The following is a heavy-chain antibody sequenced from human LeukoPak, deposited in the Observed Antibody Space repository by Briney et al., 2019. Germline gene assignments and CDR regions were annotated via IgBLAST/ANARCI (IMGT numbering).Heavy chain of an antibody. CDR3: ARVYDFWSGYPTY. Sequence: PSETLSLTCAVYGGSFSGYYWSWIRQPPGKGLEWIREINHSGSTNYNPSLKSRFTISVDTSKNEFSLKLSSVTAADTAVYYCARVYDFWSGYPTYWGQGTLVTVSS. CDR1: GGSFSGYY. D-gene: IGHD3-3*01. CDR2: INHSGST. V-gene: IGHV4-34*01. J-gene: IGHJ4*02.